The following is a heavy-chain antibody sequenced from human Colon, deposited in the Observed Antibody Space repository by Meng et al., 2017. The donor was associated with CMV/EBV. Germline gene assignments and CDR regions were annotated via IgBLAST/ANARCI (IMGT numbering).Heavy chain of an antibody. D-gene: IGHD3-10*01. CDR1: GDSISTNSAA. V-gene: IGHV6-1*01. J-gene: IGHJ6*02. Sequence: QSRSLTGAVSGDSISTNSAAWNWIRLSPTRGLEWLGRTYYGSSRSNGYNDYALSVKGRITISPDASKNQFSLQLNSVTPEDTAVYYCARVLLWFGGRQYYGMDVWGRGTTVTVSS. CDR3: ARVLLWFGGRQYYGMDV. CDR2: TYYGSSRSNGYN.